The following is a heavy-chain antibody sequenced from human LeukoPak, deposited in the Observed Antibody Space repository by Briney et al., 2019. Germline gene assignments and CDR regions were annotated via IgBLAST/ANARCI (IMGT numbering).Heavy chain of an antibody. Sequence: GGSLRLSCAASGFTFNSETMNWVRQAPGKGLEWVSYISSGGNTIYYADSVKGRFTISRDNAKNSLYLQMNSLRGEDTAVYYCARVRSGKSYYYYYMDVWGKGTTVTISS. CDR3: ARVRSGKSYYYYYMDV. V-gene: IGHV3-48*04. D-gene: IGHD3-3*01. J-gene: IGHJ6*03. CDR2: ISSGGNTI. CDR1: GFTFNSET.